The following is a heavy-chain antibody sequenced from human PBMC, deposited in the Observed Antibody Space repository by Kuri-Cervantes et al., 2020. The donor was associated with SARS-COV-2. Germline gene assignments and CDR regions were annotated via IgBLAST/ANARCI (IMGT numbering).Heavy chain of an antibody. D-gene: IGHD2-15*01. CDR3: ARELGGGSV. CDR1: GFTFSGYA. J-gene: IGHJ4*02. CDR2: ISSSSSYM. Sequence: GGSLRLSCAASGFTFSGYAMNWVRQAPGKGLEWVSSISSSSSYMYYADSVKGRFTISRDNAKNSLYLQMNSLRAEDTAVYYCARELGGGSVWGQGTLVTVSS. V-gene: IGHV3-21*01.